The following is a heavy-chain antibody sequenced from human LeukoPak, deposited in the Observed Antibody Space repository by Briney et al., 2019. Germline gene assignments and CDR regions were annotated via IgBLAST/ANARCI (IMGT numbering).Heavy chain of an antibody. CDR3: ARDSGAARWADY. V-gene: IGHV3-33*08. D-gene: IGHD6-6*01. J-gene: IGHJ4*02. CDR2: IWYDGSNK. Sequence: GGSLRLSCATSGFTFSSYAMSWVRQAPGKGLEWVAVIWYDGSNKYYADSVKGRFTISRDNSKNTLYLQMNSLRAEDTAVYYCARDSGAARWADYWGQGTLVTVSS. CDR1: GFTFSSYA.